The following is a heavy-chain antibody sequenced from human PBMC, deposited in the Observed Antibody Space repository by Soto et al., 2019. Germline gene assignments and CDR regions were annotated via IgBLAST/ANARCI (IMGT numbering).Heavy chain of an antibody. D-gene: IGHD6-13*01. CDR2: IYNSGST. V-gene: IGHV4-61*01. Sequence: PSETLSLTCTVSGGSVSSGSYYWSWIRQPPGKGLDWIGYIYNSGSTNYNPSLKSRVIISVDTSKNQFSLKLSSVTAADTAVYECERVSSGWYHFAYWGQGTLVTVSS. CDR1: GGSVSSGSYY. CDR3: ERVSSGWYHFAY. J-gene: IGHJ4*02.